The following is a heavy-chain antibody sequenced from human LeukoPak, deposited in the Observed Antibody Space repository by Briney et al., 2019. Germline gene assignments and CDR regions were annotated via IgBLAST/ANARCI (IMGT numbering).Heavy chain of an antibody. CDR3: ARIYGSGSYYFDY. Sequence: SETLSLTCAVYGGSFSGYYWSWIRQPPGKGLEWIGEINHSGSTNYNPSLKSRVTISVDTSKNQFSLKLSSVTAADTAVYYCARIYGSGSYYFDYWGQGTLVTVSS. D-gene: IGHD3-10*01. J-gene: IGHJ4*02. CDR1: GGSFSGYY. CDR2: INHSGST. V-gene: IGHV4-34*01.